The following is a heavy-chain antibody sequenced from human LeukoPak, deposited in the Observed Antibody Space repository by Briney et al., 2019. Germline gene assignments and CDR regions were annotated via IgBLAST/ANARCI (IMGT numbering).Heavy chain of an antibody. D-gene: IGHD3-16*01. V-gene: IGHV4-39*07. Sequence: SETLSLTCTVSGGSISSSSYYWGWIRQPPGKGLEWIGSIYYSGSTYYNPSLKSRVTISVDTSKNQFSLKLSSVTAADTAVYYCARDDAPGGAFDIWGQGTMVTVSS. CDR1: GGSISSSSYY. J-gene: IGHJ3*02. CDR3: ARDDAPGGAFDI. CDR2: IYYSGST.